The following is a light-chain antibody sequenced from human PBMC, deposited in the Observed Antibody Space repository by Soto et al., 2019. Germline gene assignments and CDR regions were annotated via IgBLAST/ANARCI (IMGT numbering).Light chain of an antibody. CDR2: EVS. CDR1: SSDVGGYNY. V-gene: IGLV2-14*01. J-gene: IGLJ3*02. Sequence: QSALTQPASLSGAPGQSITISCTGSSSDVGGYNYVSWYQQYPGKAPKLMIFEVSNRPSGVSNRFSGSKSGNTASLTISGLQAEDEADYYCSSYTSSSTVFGGGTKLTVL. CDR3: SSYTSSSTV.